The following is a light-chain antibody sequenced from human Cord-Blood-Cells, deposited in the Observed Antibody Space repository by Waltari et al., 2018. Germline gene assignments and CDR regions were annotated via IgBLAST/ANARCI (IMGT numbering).Light chain of an antibody. J-gene: IGKJ3*01. CDR3: QQSYSTPRT. V-gene: IGKV1-39*01. CDR1: QSISSY. Sequence: DIQMTQSPSSLSASLGYRVTITCRASQSISSYLNWYQHKPGKAPKLLIYAASSLQSGVPSRFSGSGSGTDFTLTISSLQPEDFATYYCQQSYSTPRTFGPGTKVDIK. CDR2: AAS.